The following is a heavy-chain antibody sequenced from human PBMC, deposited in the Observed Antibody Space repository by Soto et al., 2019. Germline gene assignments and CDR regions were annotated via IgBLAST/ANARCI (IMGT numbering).Heavy chain of an antibody. J-gene: IGHJ4*02. Sequence: PGESLKISCKGSGYSFSNFWIAWVRQMPGEGLEWLGIIYPDDSDTRYSPSFLGQVTISADKSIKTTYLQWSSLKASDTAIYFCASSVLVTSTMNYFDLWGQGTRVTVSS. CDR1: GYSFSNFW. V-gene: IGHV5-51*01. CDR3: ASSVLVTSTMNYFDL. D-gene: IGHD2-8*02. CDR2: IYPDDSDT.